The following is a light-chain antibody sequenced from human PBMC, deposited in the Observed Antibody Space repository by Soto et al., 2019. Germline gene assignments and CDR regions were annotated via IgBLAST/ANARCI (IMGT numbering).Light chain of an antibody. V-gene: IGKV1-5*03. CDR3: QQYNSFSFT. CDR1: QSISTW. CDR2: KAS. J-gene: IGKJ3*01. Sequence: DIQMTQSPSTLSASVGDRVTITCRASQSISTWLAWYQQKPGKAPKLLIYKASSLESGVPSRFSGSGSGTEFTLTISSPQPDDFATYYCQQYNSFSFTCGPGIKVDIK.